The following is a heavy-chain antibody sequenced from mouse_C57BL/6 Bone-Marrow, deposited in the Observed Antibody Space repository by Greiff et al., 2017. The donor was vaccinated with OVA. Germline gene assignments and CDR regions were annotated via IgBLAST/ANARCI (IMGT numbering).Heavy chain of an antibody. D-gene: IGHD1-1*01. CDR2: TFYSGIT. V-gene: IGHV3-3*01. J-gene: IGHJ4*01. CDR3: ARSSYYYGSSPYAMDY. Sequence: EVHLVESGPSLVRPSQTLSLTCTVTGFSINSDCYWIWIRQFPGNKLEYIGYTFYSGITYYNPSLESRTYITRDTSKNQFSLKLSSVTTEDTATYYCARSSYYYGSSPYAMDYWGQGTSVTVSS. CDR1: GFSINSDCY.